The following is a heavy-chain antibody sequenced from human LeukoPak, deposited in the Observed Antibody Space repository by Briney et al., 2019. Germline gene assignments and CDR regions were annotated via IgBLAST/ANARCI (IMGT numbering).Heavy chain of an antibody. CDR3: AKATGIAVAGNSDAFDI. Sequence: PGGSLRLSCAASGFTFSSYAMSWVRQAPGKGLEWVSAISGSGGSTYYADSVKGRFTISRDNSKNTLYLQMNSLRAEDTAVYYCAKATGIAVAGNSDAFDIWGQGTMVTVSS. J-gene: IGHJ3*02. V-gene: IGHV3-23*01. D-gene: IGHD6-19*01. CDR1: GFTFSSYA. CDR2: ISGSGGST.